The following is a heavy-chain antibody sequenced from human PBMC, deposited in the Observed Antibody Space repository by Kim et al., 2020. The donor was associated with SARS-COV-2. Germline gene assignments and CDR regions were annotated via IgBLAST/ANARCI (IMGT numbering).Heavy chain of an antibody. CDR3: ARGFDANNKFGPSDAFDI. CDR2: IGTLRDA. D-gene: IGHD3-3*01. CDR1: EFRFRAYD. V-gene: IGHV3-13*01. J-gene: IGHJ3*02. Sequence: GGSLRLSCVASEFRFRAYDMHWVRQAAGRPPEWIAGIGTLRDAYYIDSVRGRFTISREDAKYSLYLQMDSLRDGDTAIYYCARGFDANNKFGPSDAFDIWGRGTVVTVSS.